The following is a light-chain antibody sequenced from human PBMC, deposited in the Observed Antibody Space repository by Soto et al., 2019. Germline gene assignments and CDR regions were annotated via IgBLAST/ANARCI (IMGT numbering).Light chain of an antibody. CDR3: SSYAGSSNRYV. CDR1: SSDVGGYNY. V-gene: IGLV2-8*01. J-gene: IGLJ1*01. CDR2: EVS. Sequence: QSALTQPPSASGSPGQSVTISCTGTSSDVGGYNYVSWYQQHPGKAPTLMIYEVSKRPSGVPDRFSGSKSGNTASLTVSGVQAADEADYYCSSYAGSSNRYVFGTGTKLTVL.